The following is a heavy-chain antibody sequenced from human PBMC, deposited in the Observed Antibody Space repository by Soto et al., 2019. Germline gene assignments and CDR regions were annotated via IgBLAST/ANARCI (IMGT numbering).Heavy chain of an antibody. J-gene: IGHJ6*02. CDR1: GFTFSSYG. CDR2: ISYDGSNK. CDR3: AKDITVAGSRWGYYYYYGLDV. D-gene: IGHD6-19*01. Sequence: QVQLVESGGGVVQPGRSLRLSCAASGFTFSSYGMHWVRQAPGKGLEWVAVISYDGSNKYYADSVKGRLTISRDNSKNALYLQMNSLRAVDTAVSYCAKDITVAGSRWGYYYYYGLDVWGQGTTVAVAS. V-gene: IGHV3-30*18.